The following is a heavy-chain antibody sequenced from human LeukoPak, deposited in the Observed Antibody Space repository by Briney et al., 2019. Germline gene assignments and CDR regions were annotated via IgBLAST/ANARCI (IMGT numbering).Heavy chain of an antibody. Sequence: ASVKVSCKASGYTFTSYYMHWVRQAPGQGLEWMGIINPSGGSTSYAQKFQGRVTMTRDTSTSTVYMELSSLRSEDTAVYYCARGGGFSYHYDSSGSAAFGYWGQGTLVTVSS. J-gene: IGHJ4*02. D-gene: IGHD3-22*01. CDR1: GYTFTSYY. CDR2: INPSGGST. CDR3: ARGGGFSYHYDSSGSAAFGY. V-gene: IGHV1-46*01.